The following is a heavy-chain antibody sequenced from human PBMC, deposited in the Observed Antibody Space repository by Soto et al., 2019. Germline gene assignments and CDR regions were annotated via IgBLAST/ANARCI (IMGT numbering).Heavy chain of an antibody. Sequence: SVKVSCKASGYTFTGHYMHWVRQAPGQGLEWMGWINPNSGGTNYAQKFQGRVTMTRDTSINTAYMELSRLRSDDTAVYYCARWVVSNNWFDTWGQGTLVTVSA. CDR1: GYTFTGHY. CDR3: ARWVVSNNWFDT. D-gene: IGHD6-6*01. J-gene: IGHJ5*02. CDR2: INPNSGGT. V-gene: IGHV1-2*02.